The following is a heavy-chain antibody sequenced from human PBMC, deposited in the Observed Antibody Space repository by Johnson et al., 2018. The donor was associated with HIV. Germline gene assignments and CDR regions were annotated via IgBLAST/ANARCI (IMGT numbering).Heavy chain of an antibody. V-gene: IGHV3-20*04. D-gene: IGHD3-16*01. CDR1: GFTFDDYA. Sequence: VQLVESGGGLVQPGGSLRLSCAASGFTFDDYAMHWVRQAPGKGLEWVSGISWNGGSAAYADSVKGRFTISRDNAKNSLYLQMNSLRAEDTALYYCARGVGGRTADAFDIWGQGTMVTVSS. CDR2: ISWNGGSA. CDR3: ARGVGGRTADAFDI. J-gene: IGHJ3*02.